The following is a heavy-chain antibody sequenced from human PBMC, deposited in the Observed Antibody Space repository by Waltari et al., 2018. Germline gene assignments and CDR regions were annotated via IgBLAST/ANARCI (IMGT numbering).Heavy chain of an antibody. Sequence: QVQLQQSGPGLVKPSQTLSITCAISGDSVSSQSAAWNLIRQSPSRGLEWLGRTLCRSTCYNDYAESVKSRIIINADSSKNQFSLQLNSVTPEDTAVYYCARMGHYDITGLGWAFDIWGPGTMVTVSS. D-gene: IGHD1-20*01. V-gene: IGHV6-1*01. J-gene: IGHJ3*02. CDR1: GDSVSSQSAA. CDR2: TLCRSTCYN. CDR3: ARMGHYDITGLGWAFDI.